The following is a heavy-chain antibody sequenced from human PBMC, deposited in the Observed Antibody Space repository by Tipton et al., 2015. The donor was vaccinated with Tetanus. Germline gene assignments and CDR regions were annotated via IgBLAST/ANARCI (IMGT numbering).Heavy chain of an antibody. CDR3: ARAHCSDGVCNFDF. J-gene: IGHJ4*02. CDR1: GYIFTNYW. CDR2: IYPGDSDT. Sequence: QLVQSGGEVKKPGESLKISCKGSGYIFTNYWIGWVRQKPGKGLEWIGIIYPGDSDTRYSPSFQGQVTISVDKSINTAYLQWSSLKASDTSMFYCARAHCSDGVCNFDFWGQGALVTVAS. D-gene: IGHD2-15*01. V-gene: IGHV5-51*01.